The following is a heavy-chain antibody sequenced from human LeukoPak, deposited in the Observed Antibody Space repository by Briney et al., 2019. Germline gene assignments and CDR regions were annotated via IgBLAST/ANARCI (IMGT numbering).Heavy chain of an antibody. V-gene: IGHV3-30*03. CDR2: ISYDGSNK. CDR1: GGSFSGYY. Sequence: LSLTCAVYGGSFSGYYWSWIRQPPGKGLEWVAVISYDGSNKYYADSVKGRFTISRDNSKNTLYLQMNSLRAEDTAVYYCARELVTAINWFDPWGQGTLVTVSS. J-gene: IGHJ5*02. CDR3: ARELVTAINWFDP. D-gene: IGHD2-21*02.